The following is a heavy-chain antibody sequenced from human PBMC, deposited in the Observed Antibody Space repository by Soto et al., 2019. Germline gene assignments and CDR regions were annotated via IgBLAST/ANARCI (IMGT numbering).Heavy chain of an antibody. D-gene: IGHD3-3*01. CDR3: RARITIFGVVITKAIDY. CDR1: GFTFGDYA. V-gene: IGHV3-49*03. Sequence: GGSLRLSCTASGFTFGDYAMSWFRQAPGKGLEWVGFIRSKAYGGTTEYAASVKGRFTISRDDSKSIAYLQMNSLKTEDTAVYYCRARITIFGVVITKAIDYWGQGTLVTVSS. CDR2: IRSKAYGGTT. J-gene: IGHJ4*02.